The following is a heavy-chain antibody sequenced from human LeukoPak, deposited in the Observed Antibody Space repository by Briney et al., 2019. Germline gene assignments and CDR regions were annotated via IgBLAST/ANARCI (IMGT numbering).Heavy chain of an antibody. CDR2: IKQDGSEK. V-gene: IGHV3-7*03. CDR1: GFTFSSYW. CDR3: AKDHPLLRGVIDY. J-gene: IGHJ4*02. Sequence: GGSLRLSCAASGFTFSSYWMSWVRQAPGKGLEWVANIKQDGSEKYYVDSVKGRFTISRDNAKNSLYLQMNSLRAEDTALYYCAKDHPLLRGVIDYWGQGTLVTVSS. D-gene: IGHD3-10*01.